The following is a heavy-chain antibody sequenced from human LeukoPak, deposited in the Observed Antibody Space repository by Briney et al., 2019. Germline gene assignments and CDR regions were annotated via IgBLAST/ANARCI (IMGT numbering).Heavy chain of an antibody. V-gene: IGHV3-23*01. CDR1: GFSFSSYA. CDR2: MSGSGGST. Sequence: GGSLRLSCAASGFSFSSYAMSWVRQAPGKGLEWVSAMSGSGGSTYYADSVKGRFTISRDNFKNTLYLQMNSLRAEDTAVYYCAKEGHCSGGSCYAYFDYRGQGNLVTVSS. D-gene: IGHD2-15*01. J-gene: IGHJ4*02. CDR3: AKEGHCSGGSCYAYFDY.